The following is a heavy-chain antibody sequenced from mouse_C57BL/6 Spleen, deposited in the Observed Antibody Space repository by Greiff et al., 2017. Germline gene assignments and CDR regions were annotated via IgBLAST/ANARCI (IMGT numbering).Heavy chain of an antibody. V-gene: IGHV1-80*01. Sequence: VKLQESGAELVKPGASVKISCKASGYAFSSYWMNWVKQRPGKGLEWIGQIYPGDGATNYNGKFKGKATLNADKSSSPAYMQLSSLTSEDSAVXFCARGVYDYPYAMDYWGQGTSVTVSS. CDR2: IYPGDGAT. CDR1: GYAFSSYW. CDR3: ARGVYDYPYAMDY. D-gene: IGHD2-4*01. J-gene: IGHJ4*01.